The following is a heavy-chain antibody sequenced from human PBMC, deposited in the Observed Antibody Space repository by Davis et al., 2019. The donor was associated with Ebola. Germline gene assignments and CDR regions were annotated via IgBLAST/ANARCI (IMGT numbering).Heavy chain of an antibody. CDR2: ISYDGSNK. V-gene: IGHV3-30*18. Sequence: GGSLRLSCAASGFTFSSYGMHWVRQAPGKGLEWVAVISYDGSNKYYADSVKGRFTISRDNSKNTLYLQMNSLRTEDTAVYYCAKGRGSWPFDYWGQGTLVTVSS. D-gene: IGHD6-13*01. CDR3: AKGRGSWPFDY. CDR1: GFTFSSYG. J-gene: IGHJ4*02.